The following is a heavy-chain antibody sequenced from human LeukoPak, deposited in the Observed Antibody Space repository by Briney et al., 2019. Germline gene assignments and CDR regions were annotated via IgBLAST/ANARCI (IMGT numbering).Heavy chain of an antibody. CDR3: ARASRNYDILTGRGGSDY. CDR1: GGSFSGYY. V-gene: IGHV4-34*01. CDR2: INHSGST. D-gene: IGHD3-9*01. Sequence: PSETLSLTCAVYGGSFSGYYWSWIRQPPGKGLEWIGEINHSGSTNYNPSLKSRVTISVDTSKNQFSLKLSSVTAADAAVYYCARASRNYDILTGRGGSDYWGQGTLVTVSS. J-gene: IGHJ4*02.